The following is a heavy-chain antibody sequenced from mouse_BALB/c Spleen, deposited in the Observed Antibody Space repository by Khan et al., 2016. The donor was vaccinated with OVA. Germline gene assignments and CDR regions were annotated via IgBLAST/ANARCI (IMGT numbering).Heavy chain of an antibody. CDR2: INPANGNT. CDR1: GFNIKDTY. CDR3: DRINA. J-gene: IGHJ2*01. Sequence: EVQLQESGAELVKPWASVTLSCTASGFNIKDTYMHWVKQRPEQGLEWIGRINPANGNTKYDPKFQGKATITADTSSNTAYLQLSSLTSEDTAVYYCDRINAWGQGTTLTVSS. V-gene: IGHV14-3*02.